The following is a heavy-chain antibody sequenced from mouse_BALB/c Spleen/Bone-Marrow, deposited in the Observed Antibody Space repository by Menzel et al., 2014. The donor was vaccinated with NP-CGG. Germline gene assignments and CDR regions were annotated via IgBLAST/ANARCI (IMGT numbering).Heavy chain of an antibody. CDR3: ARVIRYESYFDY. D-gene: IGHD2-14*01. Sequence: VKLMESGPGLVAPSQSLSITCTVSGFSLTGYGVHWVRQPPGKGLEWLGVIWAGGSTNYNSALMSRLSISKDNSKGQVFLKMNSLQTDDTAMYYCARVIRYESYFDYWGQGTTLTVSS. CDR1: GFSLTGYG. J-gene: IGHJ2*01. CDR2: IWAGGST. V-gene: IGHV2-9*02.